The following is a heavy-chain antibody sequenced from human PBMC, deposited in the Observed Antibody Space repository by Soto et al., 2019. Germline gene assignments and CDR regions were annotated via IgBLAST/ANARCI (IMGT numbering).Heavy chain of an antibody. D-gene: IGHD6-19*01. J-gene: IGHJ4*02. CDR1: GYTFTSYY. CDR3: ARGLAVAYSPALL. V-gene: IGHV1-46*01. Sequence: QVQLEQSGAEVKNPGASVKVSCKASGYTFTSYYMHWVRQAPGQGLEWMGVINPGGGITSYAENLHGRVTMTRDTSTSTAYMELSGLRSEDTAIYYCARGLAVAYSPALLWGQGTLLTVYS. CDR2: INPGGGIT.